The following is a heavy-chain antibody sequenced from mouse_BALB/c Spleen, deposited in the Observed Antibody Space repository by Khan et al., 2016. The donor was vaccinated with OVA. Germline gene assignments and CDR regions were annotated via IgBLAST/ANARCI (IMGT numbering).Heavy chain of an antibody. Sequence: VQLQQSGPELVKPGASVKISCKASGYSFTGYFMNWVMQSHGKSLEWIGRINPYNGDTFYNQNFTGKATLTVDKSSNTAHMALRSLSSEDAAVYYWTRSGYDSNYDYWGQGTTLTVSS. CDR2: INPYNGDT. CDR3: TRSGYDSNYDY. D-gene: IGHD2-5*01. V-gene: IGHV1-20*02. CDR1: GYSFTGYF. J-gene: IGHJ2*01.